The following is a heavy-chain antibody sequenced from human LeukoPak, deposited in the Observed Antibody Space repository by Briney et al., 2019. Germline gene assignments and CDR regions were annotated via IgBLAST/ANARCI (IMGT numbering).Heavy chain of an antibody. CDR2: IKQDGSEK. CDR1: GFTFSSYW. J-gene: IGHJ4*02. Sequence: GGSLRLSCAASGFTFSSYWMSWVRQAPGKGLEWVANIKQDGSEKYYVDSVKGRFTISRDNSKNTLYLQMNSLRAEDTAVYYCAKDSRSSSWLPIDYWGQGTLVTVSS. V-gene: IGHV3-7*03. CDR3: AKDSRSSSWLPIDY. D-gene: IGHD6-13*01.